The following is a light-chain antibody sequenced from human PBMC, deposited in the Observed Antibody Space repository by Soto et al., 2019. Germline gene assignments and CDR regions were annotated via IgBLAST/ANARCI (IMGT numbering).Light chain of an antibody. CDR2: EVS. CDR3: SSYAGGNNLV. Sequence: QSALTQPPSASGSPGQSVTISCTGTSSDVGGYNYVSWYQQHPGKAPKLMIYEVSKRPSGVPDRFSGSKSGNTASLTVSGLQAEDEADYYCSSYAGGNNLVFGGGNKLPVL. V-gene: IGLV2-8*01. CDR1: SSDVGGYNY. J-gene: IGLJ2*01.